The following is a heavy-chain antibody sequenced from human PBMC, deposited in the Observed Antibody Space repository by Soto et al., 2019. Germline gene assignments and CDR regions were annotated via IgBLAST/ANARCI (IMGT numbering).Heavy chain of an antibody. D-gene: IGHD6-6*01. CDR2: INSDGSST. V-gene: IGHV3-74*01. J-gene: IGHJ6*02. CDR3: ARLNGEEQLSVGYYYGMDV. Sequence: PGGSLRLSCAASGFTFSSYWMHWVRQAPGKGLVWVSRINSDGSSTSYADSVKGRFTISRDNAKNTLYLQMNSLRAEDTAVYYCARLNGEEQLSVGYYYGMDVWGQGTTVTVSS. CDR1: GFTFSSYW.